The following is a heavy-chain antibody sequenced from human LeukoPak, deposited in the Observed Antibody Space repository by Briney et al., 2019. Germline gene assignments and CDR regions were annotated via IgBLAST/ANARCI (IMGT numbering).Heavy chain of an antibody. Sequence: GGSLRLSCAASGFTFRSYWTSWVRQAPGKGLEWVANIKPDGSAKYYVDSVRGRFTISRDNAKNSLSLQMNSLRAEDTAVYYCAGYGHDGGLDYWGQGTLVTASS. V-gene: IGHV3-7*04. CDR3: AGYGHDGGLDY. D-gene: IGHD3-16*01. CDR1: GFTFRSYW. J-gene: IGHJ4*02. CDR2: IKPDGSAK.